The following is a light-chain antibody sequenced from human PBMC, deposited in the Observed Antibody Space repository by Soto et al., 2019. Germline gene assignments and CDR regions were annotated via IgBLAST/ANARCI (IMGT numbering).Light chain of an antibody. CDR3: QQYGSYSPWT. J-gene: IGKJ1*01. CDR2: KAS. V-gene: IGKV1-5*03. Sequence: DIQMTQSPSTLSASVGDRVTITCRASQSIGSWLAWYQQKPGKAPKLLIYKASSLESGVPSRFXGSRSGTEFTLTISSLQPDDFASYYCQQYGSYSPWTFGQGTKVEIK. CDR1: QSIGSW.